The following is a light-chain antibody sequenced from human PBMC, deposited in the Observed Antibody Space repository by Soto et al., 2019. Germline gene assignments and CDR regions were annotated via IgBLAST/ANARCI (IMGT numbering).Light chain of an antibody. CDR2: EGS. J-gene: IGLJ2*01. CDR3: CSYAGSSTPVV. Sequence: QSVLTQPASVSGSPGQSITISCTGTSSDVGSYNLVSWYQQHPGKAPKLMIYEGSKRPSGVSNRFSGSKSGNTASLTISGLQAEDEADYYCCSYAGSSTPVVFGGVTQLTVL. V-gene: IGLV2-23*01. CDR1: SSDVGSYNL.